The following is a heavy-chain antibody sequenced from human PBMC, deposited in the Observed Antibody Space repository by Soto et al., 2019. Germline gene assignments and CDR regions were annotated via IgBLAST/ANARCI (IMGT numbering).Heavy chain of an antibody. CDR2: MSFDGSNK. CDR1: GLPFISYG. V-gene: IGHV3-30*18. CDR3: AKAAYWSSTRCYYYYAKDV. Sequence: GGSLRLSCAASGLPFISYGMQWGRKAPGKGLEWVACMSFDGSNKYYADSVKGRYSISRDNSKNTRYLQMNSLRAEDSDVYFCAKAAYWSSTRCYYYYAKDVWGQGTMVTVSS. D-gene: IGHD2-2*01. J-gene: IGHJ6*02.